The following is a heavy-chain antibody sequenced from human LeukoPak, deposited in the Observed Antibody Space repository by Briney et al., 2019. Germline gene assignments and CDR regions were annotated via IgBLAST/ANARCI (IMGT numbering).Heavy chain of an antibody. V-gene: IGHV4-4*07. CDR1: GGSISSYY. CDR3: ARRGFHDAFDI. Sequence: SETLSLTCTVSGGSISSYYWSWIRQPAGKGLEWIGRIYTSGSTNYNPSLKSRVNMSVAASKNQFSLKLNSVTAAATAGLYFARRGFHDAFDIWSQGTMSTVSS. CDR2: IYTSGST. J-gene: IGHJ3*02.